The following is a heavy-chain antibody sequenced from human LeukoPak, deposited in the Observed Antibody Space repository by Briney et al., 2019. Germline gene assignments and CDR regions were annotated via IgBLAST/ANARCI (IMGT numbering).Heavy chain of an antibody. V-gene: IGHV3-48*03. CDR3: ARGYASAWCDY. J-gene: IGHJ4*02. Sequence: GGSLRLSCAGSGLTFSSYEMNWVRQAPGKGLEWVSYISSRGDTIYYADSVRGRFTLYRDNAKNSLYLQMNSLRAEDTAVYYCARGYASAWCDYWGRGALVTVSS. D-gene: IGHD6-19*01. CDR1: GLTFSSYE. CDR2: ISSRGDTI.